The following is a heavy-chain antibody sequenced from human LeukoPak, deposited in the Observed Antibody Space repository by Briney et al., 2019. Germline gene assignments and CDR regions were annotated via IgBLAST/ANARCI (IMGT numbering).Heavy chain of an antibody. V-gene: IGHV4-31*03. J-gene: IGHJ5*02. D-gene: IGHD2-2*01. CDR2: IYYSGST. CDR1: GGSISSGGYY. Sequence: PSETLSLTCTVSGGSISSGGYYWSWIRQHPGKGLEWIGYIYYSGSTYYNPSLKSRVTISVDTSKNQFSLKLSSVTAADTAVYYCALGYCSSTSCYAEWLGWFDPWGQGTLVTVSS. CDR3: ALGYCSSTSCYAEWLGWFDP.